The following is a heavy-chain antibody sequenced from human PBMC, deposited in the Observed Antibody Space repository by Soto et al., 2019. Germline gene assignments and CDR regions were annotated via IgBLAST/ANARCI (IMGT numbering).Heavy chain of an antibody. J-gene: IGHJ6*02. D-gene: IGHD2-2*01. V-gene: IGHV5-10-1*01. Sequence: GESLKISCKGSGYSFTSYWISWVRQMPGKGLEWMGRIDPSDSYTNYSPSFQGHVTISADKSISTAYLQWSSLKASDTAMYYCARQRYCSSTSCRKLNYYYYGMDVWGQGTTVTVSS. CDR3: ARQRYCSSTSCRKLNYYYYGMDV. CDR1: GYSFTSYW. CDR2: IDPSDSYT.